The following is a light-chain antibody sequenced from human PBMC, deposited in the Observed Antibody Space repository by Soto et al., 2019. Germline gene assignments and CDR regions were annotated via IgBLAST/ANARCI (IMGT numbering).Light chain of an antibody. J-gene: IGLJ2*01. CDR2: VEGTGSY. V-gene: IGLV4-60*03. Sequence: QSVLTQSSSASASLGSSVRLTCTLSSGHSSYIIAWHQQQPGKAPRFLMKVEGTGSYNKGSGVPDRFSGSSSGADRYLTISNLQSEDEADYCCETWDSNTRVFGGGTKVTVL. CDR3: ETWDSNTRV. CDR1: SGHSSYI.